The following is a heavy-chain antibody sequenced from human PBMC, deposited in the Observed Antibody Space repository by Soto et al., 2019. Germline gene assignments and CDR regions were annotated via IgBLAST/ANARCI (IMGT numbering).Heavy chain of an antibody. CDR1: GYNFPSYW. CDR3: AKQHFSTEYNVDM. CDR2: IDPSDSYA. V-gene: IGHV5-10-1*01. Sequence: PGESPNISCKASGYNFPSYWINWVRQMPGKGLEWMGRIDPSDSYANYSPSFQGHVVISTDKSISTAYLQWSSLKASDTAVYYCAKQHFSTEYNVDMWGQGTMVTVSS. D-gene: IGHD3-3*02. J-gene: IGHJ3*02.